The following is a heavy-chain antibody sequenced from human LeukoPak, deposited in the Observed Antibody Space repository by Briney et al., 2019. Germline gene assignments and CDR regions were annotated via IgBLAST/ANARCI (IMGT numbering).Heavy chain of an antibody. D-gene: IGHD6-19*01. J-gene: IGHJ4*02. CDR3: ARQWLVRGNY. Sequence: PSETLSLTCAVYGGSFSGYYWSWIRQPPGKGLEWIGEINHSGSTNYNPSLKSRVTISVDTSKNQFSLKLSSVTAADTAVYYCARQWLVRGNYWGQGTLVTVSS. V-gene: IGHV4-34*01. CDR2: INHSGST. CDR1: GGSFSGYY.